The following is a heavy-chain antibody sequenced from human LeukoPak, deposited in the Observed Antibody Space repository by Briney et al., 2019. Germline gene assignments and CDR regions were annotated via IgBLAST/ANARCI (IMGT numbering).Heavy chain of an antibody. CDR2: IRSKAYGETA. V-gene: IGHV3-49*04. CDR3: TRDRGAYNLYDC. J-gene: IGHJ4*02. Sequence: GGSLRLSCAASGFTFSSYAMHWVRQAPGKGLEWVGFIRSKAYGETADYAASVKGRFTISRDDSKAIAYLQMNSLKTEDTAVYHCTRDRGAYNLYDCWGQGTLVTVSS. D-gene: IGHD1-1*01. CDR1: GFTFSSYA.